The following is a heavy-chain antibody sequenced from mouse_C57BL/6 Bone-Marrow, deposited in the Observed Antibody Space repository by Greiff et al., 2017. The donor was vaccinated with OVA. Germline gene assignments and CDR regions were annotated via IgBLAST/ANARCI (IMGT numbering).Heavy chain of an antibody. CDR1: GYTFTSYW. CDR2: IYPGSGST. V-gene: IGHV1-55*01. D-gene: IGHD6-1*01. Sequence: QVQLQQPGAELVKPGASVKMSCKASGYTFTSYWITWVKQRPGQGLEWIGDIYPGSGSTNYNEKFKSKATLTVVTSSSTAYMQLSSLTSEDSAVYYCARRHRDYWGQGTTLTVSS. CDR3: ARRHRDY. J-gene: IGHJ2*01.